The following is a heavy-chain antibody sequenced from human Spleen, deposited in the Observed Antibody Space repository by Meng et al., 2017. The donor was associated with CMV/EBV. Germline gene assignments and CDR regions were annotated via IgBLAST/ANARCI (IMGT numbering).Heavy chain of an antibody. CDR3: AKVRGAPYSGYFYDRSGYYPPSN. CDR2: ISWHSANI. D-gene: IGHD3-22*01. Sequence: GGSLRLSCTASGFTFDNFALHWVRQAPGKGLEWVSGISWHSANIDYADSVQGRFTISRDNAKNSLYLQMKSLRADDTAVYYCAKVRGAPYSGYFYDRSGYYPPSNWGQGTLVTVSS. CDR1: GFTFDNFA. V-gene: IGHV3-9*01. J-gene: IGHJ4*02.